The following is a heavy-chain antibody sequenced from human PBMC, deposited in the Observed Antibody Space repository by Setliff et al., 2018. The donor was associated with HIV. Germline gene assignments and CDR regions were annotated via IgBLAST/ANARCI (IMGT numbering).Heavy chain of an antibody. V-gene: IGHV1-2*02. CDR1: GYTFTGYY. CDR3: ARGYTNVEMSTTYYYYMDV. CDR2: INPNSGGT. J-gene: IGHJ6*03. D-gene: IGHD2-2*02. Sequence: GASVKVSCKASGYTFTGYYMQWVRQAPGQGLEWMGWINPNSGGTNYAQKFQDRVIMTRDTSTDTAYLELTSLTSDDAGVYYCARGYTNVEMSTTYYYYMDVWGIGTAVTVSS.